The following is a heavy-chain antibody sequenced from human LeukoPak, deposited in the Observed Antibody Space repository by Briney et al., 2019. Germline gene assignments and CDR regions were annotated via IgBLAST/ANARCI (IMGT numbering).Heavy chain of an antibody. V-gene: IGHV1-69*13. CDR2: IIPIFGTA. CDR1: GGTFSSYA. Sequence: GASVKVSCKASGGTFSSYAISWVRQAPGQGLEWMGGIIPIFGTANYAQKFQGRVTITADESTSTAYMELSSLRSEDTAVYYCARCPSGRSFHNWFDPWGQGTLVTVSS. D-gene: IGHD3-10*01. CDR3: ARCPSGRSFHNWFDP. J-gene: IGHJ5*02.